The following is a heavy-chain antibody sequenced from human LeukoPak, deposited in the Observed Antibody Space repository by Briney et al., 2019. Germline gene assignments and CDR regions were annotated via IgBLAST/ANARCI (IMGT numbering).Heavy chain of an antibody. J-gene: IGHJ4*02. V-gene: IGHV1-69*13. CDR2: IIPIFGTA. CDR1: GGTFSSYS. Sequence: AVKVSCKASGGTFSSYSISWVRQPPGQGLEWMGGIIPIFGTANYAQKFQGRVTITADESTSTAYMELSSLRSEDTALYYCARDGSSIAARRPFDYWGQGTLVTVSS. D-gene: IGHD6-6*01. CDR3: ARDGSSIAARRPFDY.